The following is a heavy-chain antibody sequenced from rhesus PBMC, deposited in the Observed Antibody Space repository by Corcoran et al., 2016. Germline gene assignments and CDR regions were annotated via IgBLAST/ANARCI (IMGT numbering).Heavy chain of an antibody. CDR3: ARISTLTMDY. D-gene: IGHD1-20*01. CDR1: GGSISRNY. CDR2: INGRGGST. Sequence: QVQLQESGPGLVKPSETLSLTCAVSGGSISRNYWSWIRQPPGKGLEGIGRINGRGGSTDYTPSLERRVTMSTDTSKNQFSLKLSSVTAADTAVYYCARISTLTMDYWGQGVLLTVSS. J-gene: IGHJ4*01. V-gene: IGHV4-160*01.